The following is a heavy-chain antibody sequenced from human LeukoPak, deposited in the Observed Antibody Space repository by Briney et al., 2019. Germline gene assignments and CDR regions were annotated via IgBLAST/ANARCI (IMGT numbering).Heavy chain of an antibody. Sequence: GGSLRLSCAASGFTFSNAWMSWVCQAPGKGLEWVGRIKSKTDGGTTDYAAPVKGRFTISRDDSKNTLYLQMNSLKTEDTAVYYCTTEYSSYYFDYWGQGTLVTVSS. J-gene: IGHJ4*02. V-gene: IGHV3-15*01. D-gene: IGHD6-6*01. CDR2: IKSKTDGGTT. CDR1: GFTFSNAW. CDR3: TTEYSSYYFDY.